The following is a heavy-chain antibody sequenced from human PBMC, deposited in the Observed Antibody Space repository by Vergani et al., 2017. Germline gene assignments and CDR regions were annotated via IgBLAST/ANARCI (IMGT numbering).Heavy chain of an antibody. Sequence: QVQLQQRGAGLLKPSETLSLTCGISGASFSGYHCSWIRQSPGKGLEWIGEITDGGGTNYNPSLASRVSMSLDLAENQFSLRLDSVTAADTAVYYCARTLGYCSSTSCWGKTYYYYYGMDVWGQGTTVTVSS. CDR1: GASFSGYH. CDR2: ITDGGGT. J-gene: IGHJ6*02. D-gene: IGHD2-2*01. CDR3: ARTLGYCSSTSCWGKTYYYYYGMDV. V-gene: IGHV4-34*01.